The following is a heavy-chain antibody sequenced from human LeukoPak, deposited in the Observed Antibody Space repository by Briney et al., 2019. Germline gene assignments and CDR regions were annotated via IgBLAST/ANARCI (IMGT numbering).Heavy chain of an antibody. CDR3: ARELIDYGGNSRRRYYGMDV. D-gene: IGHD4-23*01. CDR2: IIPIFGTA. CDR1: GGTFSSYA. J-gene: IGHJ6*02. V-gene: IGHV1-69*13. Sequence: SVKVSCKASGGTFSSYAISWVRQAPGQGLEWMGGIIPIFGTANYAQKFQGGVTITADESTSTAYMELSSLRSEDTAVYYCARELIDYGGNSRRRYYGMDVWGQGTTVTVSS.